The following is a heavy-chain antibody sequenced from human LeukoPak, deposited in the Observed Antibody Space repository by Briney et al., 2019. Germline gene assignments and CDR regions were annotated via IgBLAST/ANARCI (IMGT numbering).Heavy chain of an antibody. V-gene: IGHV4-59*08. CDR3: ARRNTADASIDF. D-gene: IGHD4-17*01. Sequence: SETLSLTCSVSGGSIIGHWWSWIRQPPGKGLAGIGDVFYSGSNNYNPSLKSRLTISLDTSKNQFSLNLRSVTATDTAMYYCARRNTADASIDFWGQGTLVTASS. J-gene: IGHJ4*02. CDR2: VFYSGSN. CDR1: GGSIIGHW.